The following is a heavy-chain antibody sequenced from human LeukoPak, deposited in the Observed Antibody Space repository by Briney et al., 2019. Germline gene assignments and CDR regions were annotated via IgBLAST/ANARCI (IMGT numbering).Heavy chain of an antibody. J-gene: IGHJ4*02. CDR2: VSYSGST. Sequence: SETLSLTCTVSGGSISSSSYYWDWIRQPPGKGPEWIGSVSYSGSTYYNPSLKSRVSISVDTSKNQFSLNLSSVTAADTAVYSCARRRGGEDYFDSWGQGTLVTVSS. CDR3: ARRRGGEDYFDS. D-gene: IGHD2-21*01. V-gene: IGHV4-39*01. CDR1: GGSISSSSYY.